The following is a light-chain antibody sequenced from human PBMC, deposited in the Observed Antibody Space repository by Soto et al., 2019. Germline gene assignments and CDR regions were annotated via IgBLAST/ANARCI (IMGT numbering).Light chain of an antibody. CDR3: SSYAGSSTLV. J-gene: IGLJ2*01. CDR1: NSDVGTYNY. CDR2: DVS. Sequence: QSALTQPRSVSGSPGQSVTISCTGTNSDVGTYNYVSWYQQHPGKAPKLMIYDVSQRPSGVSDRFSGSKSGNTASLTISGLQAEDESDYYCSSYAGSSTLVFGGGTKLTVL. V-gene: IGLV2-11*01.